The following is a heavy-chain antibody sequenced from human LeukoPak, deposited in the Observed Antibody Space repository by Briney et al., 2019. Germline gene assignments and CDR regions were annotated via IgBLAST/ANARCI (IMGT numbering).Heavy chain of an antibody. CDR1: GFTVSSNY. Sequence: GGSLRLSCAASGFTVSSNYMSWVRQAPGKGLEWVSVIYSGGSTYYADSVKGRFTISRDNSKNTLYLQMNSLRAENTAVYYCARGGLAAAVDYWGQGTLVTVSS. CDR3: ARGGLAAAVDY. V-gene: IGHV3-53*01. CDR2: IYSGGST. D-gene: IGHD6-13*01. J-gene: IGHJ4*02.